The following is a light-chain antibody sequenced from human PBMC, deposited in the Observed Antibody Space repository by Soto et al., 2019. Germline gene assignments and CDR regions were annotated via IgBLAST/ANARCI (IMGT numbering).Light chain of an antibody. CDR1: SSNVGGYNY. CDR3: SSYAGGNLYV. J-gene: IGLJ1*01. Sequence: QSALTQPPSASGSPGQSVTISCTGTSSNVGGYNYVSWYQQHPGKAPKLMIYAVIKRPSGVPDRFSGSKSGNTASLTVSGLHAEDEAAYYCSSYAGGNLYVFATGTELTVL. CDR2: AVI. V-gene: IGLV2-8*01.